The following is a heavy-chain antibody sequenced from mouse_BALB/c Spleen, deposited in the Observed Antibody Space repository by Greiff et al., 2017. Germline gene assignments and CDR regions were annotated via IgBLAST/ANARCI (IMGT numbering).Heavy chain of an antibody. CDR2: ISSGSSTI. Sequence: EVQRVESGGGLVQPGGSLKLSCAASGFTFSSFGMHWVRQAPEKGLEWVAYISSGSSTIYYADTVKGRFTISRDNPKNTLFLQMTSLRSEDTAMYYCARSTAGLYWYFDVWGAGTTVTVSS. V-gene: IGHV5-17*02. CDR1: GFTFSSFG. CDR3: ARSTAGLYWYFDV. D-gene: IGHD1-2*01. J-gene: IGHJ1*01.